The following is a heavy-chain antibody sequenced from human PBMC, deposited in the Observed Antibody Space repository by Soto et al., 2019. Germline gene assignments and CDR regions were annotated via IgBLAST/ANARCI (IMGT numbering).Heavy chain of an antibody. Sequence: QVQLVESGGGVVQPGRSLRLSCAASGFTFRSYGMHWVRQAPGKGLEWVAIISYDGSNKYYADSVKGRFTISRDSSKNTLYLQMNSPRVEDTAVYYCAKDTDQHNYYYYMDVWGKGTTVTVSS. D-gene: IGHD2-2*01. CDR2: ISYDGSNK. CDR3: AKDTDQHNYYYYMDV. J-gene: IGHJ6*03. V-gene: IGHV3-30*18. CDR1: GFTFRSYG.